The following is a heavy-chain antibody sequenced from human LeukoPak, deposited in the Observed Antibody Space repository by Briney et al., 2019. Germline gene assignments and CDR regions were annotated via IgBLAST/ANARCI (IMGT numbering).Heavy chain of an antibody. Sequence: SETLSLTCSVSGGSVSNYYWSWIRQPPGEGLEWIGYVYYTGSTNYNPSLKSRVTMFEDKSKNQFSLRLYSVTVADTAVYYCARHFAYSSSSYFDYWGQGSLVTVSS. CDR2: VYYTGST. V-gene: IGHV4-59*08. CDR1: GGSVSNYY. CDR3: ARHFAYSSSSYFDY. D-gene: IGHD6-6*01. J-gene: IGHJ4*02.